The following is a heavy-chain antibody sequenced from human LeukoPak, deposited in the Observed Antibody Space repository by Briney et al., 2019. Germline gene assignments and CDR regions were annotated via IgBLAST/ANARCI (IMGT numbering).Heavy chain of an antibody. CDR3: ARERDYFDY. J-gene: IGHJ4*02. CDR1: GYTFSTHG. V-gene: IGHV1-18*01. Sequence: KVSCRASGYTFSTHGITWVRQAPGQGLEWMGWINTANGNTDYAQKLQGRVTMTIDTSVRIAYMELRSLRSDDTAMYYCARERDYFDYWGQGTLVTVSS. CDR2: INTANGNT.